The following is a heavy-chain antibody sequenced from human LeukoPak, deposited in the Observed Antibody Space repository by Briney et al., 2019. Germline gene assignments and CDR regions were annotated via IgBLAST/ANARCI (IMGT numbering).Heavy chain of an antibody. J-gene: IGHJ5*02. CDR1: GGSFSGYY. CDR2: INHSGST. D-gene: IGHD3-22*01. V-gene: IGHV4-34*01. Sequence: SETLSLTCAVYGGSFSGYYWGWIRQPPGKGLEWIGEINHSGSTNYNPSLKSRVTISVDTSKNQFSLKLSSVTAADTAVYYCARGLMIVVVSWFDPWGQGTLVTVSS. CDR3: ARGLMIVVVSWFDP.